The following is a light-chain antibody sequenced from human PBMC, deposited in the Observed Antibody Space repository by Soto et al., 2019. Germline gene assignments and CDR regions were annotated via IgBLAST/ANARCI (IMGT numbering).Light chain of an antibody. CDR1: ESVSSSY. CDR2: GAS. Sequence: EIVLTQSPGTLSLSPRERATLSCRASESVSSSYLAWYQQKPGQAPTLLIFGASSRATGTPDRFSGSGSGTDFTLTISRLEPEDFAVYYCQQYGSSPPWTFGQGTKVDI. V-gene: IGKV3-20*01. CDR3: QQYGSSPPWT. J-gene: IGKJ1*01.